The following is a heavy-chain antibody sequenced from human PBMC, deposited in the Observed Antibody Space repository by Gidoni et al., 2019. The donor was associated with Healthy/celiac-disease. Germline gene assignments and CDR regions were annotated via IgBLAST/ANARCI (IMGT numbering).Heavy chain of an antibody. Sequence: EVQLLESGGCLVQPGGSLRLSCAASGFTFSSYAMSWVRQAQGKGLEWVSAISGSGGSTYYADSVKGRFTISRDNSKNTLYLQMNSLRAEDTAVYYCAKDPDYRSPFDIWGQGTMVTVSS. CDR1: GFTFSSYA. CDR3: AKDPDYRSPFDI. CDR2: ISGSGGST. J-gene: IGHJ3*02. D-gene: IGHD4-17*01. V-gene: IGHV3-23*01.